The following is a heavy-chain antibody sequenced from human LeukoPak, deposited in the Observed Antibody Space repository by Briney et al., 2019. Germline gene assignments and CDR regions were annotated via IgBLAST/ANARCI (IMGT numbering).Heavy chain of an antibody. J-gene: IGHJ3*02. CDR1: GFTFSSYW. CDR2: IKQDGSEK. CDR3: AKALRDYLDAFDI. Sequence: GGSLRLSCAASGFTFSSYWMSWVRQAPGKGLEWVANIKQDGSEKYYVDSVKGRFTISRDNAKNSLYLQMNSLRAEDTALYYCAKALRDYLDAFDIWGQGTMVTVSS. V-gene: IGHV3-7*03. D-gene: IGHD3-16*01.